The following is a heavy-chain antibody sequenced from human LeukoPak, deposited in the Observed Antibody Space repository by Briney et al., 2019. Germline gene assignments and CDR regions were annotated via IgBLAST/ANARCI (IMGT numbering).Heavy chain of an antibody. CDR1: GFTLSSYA. D-gene: IGHD1-7*01. CDR3: AKGRRAPLVGTITKSWIDY. V-gene: IGHV3-23*01. J-gene: IGHJ4*02. Sequence: GGSLRLSCAASGFTLSSYAVSWVRQGPGKGLEWVSAISVSGNTYHADSVKGRFTISRDSYKNTLYLQMNSLRAEDTAVYYCAKGRRAPLVGTITKSWIDYWGQGTLVTVSS. CDR2: ISVSGNT.